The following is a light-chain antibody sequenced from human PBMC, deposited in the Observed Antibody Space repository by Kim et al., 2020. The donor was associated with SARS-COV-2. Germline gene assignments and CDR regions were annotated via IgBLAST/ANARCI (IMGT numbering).Light chain of an antibody. CDR1: DGIRYE. CDR2: AAS. CDR3: LQHNRYPLT. V-gene: IGKV1-17*02. Sequence: ASLGDRVGITCRTNDGIRYEVGWYQQKPGQAPRRLIIAASNLQSGVPTRFSGSGSGTDFTLTITDLQSEDFAIYYCLQHNRYPLTFGGGTKVDIK. J-gene: IGKJ4*01.